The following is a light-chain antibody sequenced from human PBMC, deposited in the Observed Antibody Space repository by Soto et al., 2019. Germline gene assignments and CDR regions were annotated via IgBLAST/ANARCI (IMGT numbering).Light chain of an antibody. Sequence: EIVMTQSPATLSVSTGESATLSCRASQSVSSNLAWYQQKPGQAPRLLIYGASTRVTGIPAMFSGSGSGTEFTLTISSLQSEDFAVYYCQQYNNWPYTFGQGNKLEIK. CDR1: QSVSSN. CDR3: QQYNNWPYT. V-gene: IGKV3-15*01. CDR2: GAS. J-gene: IGKJ2*01.